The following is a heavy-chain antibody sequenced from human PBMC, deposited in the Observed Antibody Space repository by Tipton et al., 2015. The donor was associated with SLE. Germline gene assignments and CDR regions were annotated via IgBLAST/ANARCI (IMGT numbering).Heavy chain of an antibody. V-gene: IGHV3-74*01. Sequence: SLRLSCAASGFTFSSNIYWMHWVRQAPGKGLVWVSRISSDGGSTTYADSVKGRFTISRDNSKNTLYLQMSSLRAEDTAVYYCARGDYDIWSGYYHLDYWGQGTLVTVSS. D-gene: IGHD3-3*01. CDR3: ARGDYDIWSGYYHLDY. CDR1: GFTFSSNIYW. J-gene: IGHJ4*02. CDR2: ISSDGGST.